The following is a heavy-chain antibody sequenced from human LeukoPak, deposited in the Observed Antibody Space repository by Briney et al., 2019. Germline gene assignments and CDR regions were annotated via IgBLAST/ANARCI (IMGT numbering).Heavy chain of an antibody. CDR1: GFTFSSYS. Sequence: GGSLRLSCAASGFTFSSYSMNWVRQAPGKGLEWVSSISSSSSYIYYADSVKGRFTISRDNAKNSLYLQMNSLRAEDTAGYYCARDRFPTYYYDSSGYTDAFDIWGQGTMVTVSS. CDR2: ISSSSSYI. J-gene: IGHJ3*02. V-gene: IGHV3-21*01. D-gene: IGHD3-22*01. CDR3: ARDRFPTYYYDSSGYTDAFDI.